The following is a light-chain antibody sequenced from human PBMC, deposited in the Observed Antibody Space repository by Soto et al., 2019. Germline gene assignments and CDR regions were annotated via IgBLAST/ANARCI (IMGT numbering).Light chain of an antibody. Sequence: QLVLTQSPSASASLGASVKLTCTLSSGYSSFAIAWHQQQPEKGPRYLMKVNSDGSHNKGDGIPDRFSGSSSGAERYLTISSLQSEDEADYYCQTWGTGSVVFGGGTKVTVL. CDR1: SGYSSFA. CDR2: VNSDGSH. CDR3: QTWGTGSVV. J-gene: IGLJ2*01. V-gene: IGLV4-69*01.